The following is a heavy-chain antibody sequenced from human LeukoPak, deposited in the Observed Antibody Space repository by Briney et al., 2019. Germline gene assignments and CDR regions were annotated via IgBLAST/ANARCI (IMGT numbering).Heavy chain of an antibody. CDR1: GGSISSGGYY. CDR2: IYYSGST. Sequence: KPSETLSLTCTVSGGSISSGGYYWSWIRQHPGKGLEWIGYIYYSGSTYYNPSLKSRVTKSVDTSKNQFSLRLSSVTAADTAVYYCARVRTRWVDYWGQGTLVTVSS. V-gene: IGHV4-31*03. J-gene: IGHJ4*02. CDR3: ARVRTRWVDY. D-gene: IGHD1-7*01.